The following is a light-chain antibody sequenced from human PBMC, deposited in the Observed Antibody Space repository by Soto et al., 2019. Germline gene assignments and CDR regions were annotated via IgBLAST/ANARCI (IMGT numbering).Light chain of an antibody. V-gene: IGKV1-5*03. J-gene: IGKJ1*01. CDR2: KAS. CDR1: QSISAW. CDR3: QQYNSYSPT. Sequence: QMTQSPSTLSASVGGRHTITCRASQSISAWLAWYQQKAGKAPNLLIYKASRLESGVPPRFSGSGSETEFTLTISGLQPGDSATYYCQQYNSYSPTFGQGTKVDIK.